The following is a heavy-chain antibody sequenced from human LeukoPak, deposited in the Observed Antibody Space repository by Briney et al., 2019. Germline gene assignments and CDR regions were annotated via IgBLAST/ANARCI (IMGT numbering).Heavy chain of an antibody. V-gene: IGHV3-33*01. CDR3: ARDDYGGKLDI. CDR2: IWYDGSNK. CDR1: GFTFSNYD. D-gene: IGHD4-23*01. J-gene: IGHJ3*02. Sequence: GTSLRLSCAASGFTFSNYDMHWVRQAPGKGLEWVAVIWYDGSNKYYADSVKGRFTISRDNSKNTLYLQMNSLRAEDTAVYYCARDDYGGKLDIWGQGTVVTVSS.